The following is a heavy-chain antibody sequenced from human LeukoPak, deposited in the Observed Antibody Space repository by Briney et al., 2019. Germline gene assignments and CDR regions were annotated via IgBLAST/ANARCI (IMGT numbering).Heavy chain of an antibody. CDR1: GGSIKSNY. CDR3: AGGTFDGPLYGTYWYFHV. V-gene: IGHV4-59*01. D-gene: IGHD1-14*01. CDR2: VYSNGNT. Sequence: TSETLSLTCTVSGGSIKSNYWSWIRQPPGKALEWIGYVYSNGNTNYNPSLKSRVTMSIETSKNQFSLKVPSVTAADTAVYYCAGGTFDGPLYGTYWYFHVWGRGTLVTVSS. J-gene: IGHJ2*01.